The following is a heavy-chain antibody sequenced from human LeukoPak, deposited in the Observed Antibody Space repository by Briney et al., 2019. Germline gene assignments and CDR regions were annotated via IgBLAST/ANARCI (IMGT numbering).Heavy chain of an antibody. J-gene: IGHJ4*02. Sequence: SETLSLTCTVSGGSISSYYWSWIRQPPGKGLEWIGYIYYSGSTNYNPSLKSRVTISVDTSKNQFSLKLSSVTAADTAVYYCARDRRMLGFGDLGFDYWGQGTLVTVSS. CDR1: GGSISSYY. CDR2: IYYSGST. V-gene: IGHV4-59*01. CDR3: ARDRRMLGFGDLGFDY. D-gene: IGHD3-10*01.